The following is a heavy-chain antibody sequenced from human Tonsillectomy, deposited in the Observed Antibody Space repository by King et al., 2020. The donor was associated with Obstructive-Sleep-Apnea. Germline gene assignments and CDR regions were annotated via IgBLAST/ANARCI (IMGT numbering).Heavy chain of an antibody. Sequence: VQLVESGGGLVQPGGSLRLSCAASGFTFSSYWMNWVRQAPGKGLEWVAAIKPDGSDKYHVDSVKGRFTISRDNAKNSLYLQMNTLRAEDTAVYYCVRVAVRDATDSAYWGQGTLVTVSS. D-gene: IGHD3-10*01. V-gene: IGHV3-7*03. CDR2: IKPDGSDK. CDR3: VRVAVRDATDSAY. CDR1: GFTFSSYW. J-gene: IGHJ4*02.